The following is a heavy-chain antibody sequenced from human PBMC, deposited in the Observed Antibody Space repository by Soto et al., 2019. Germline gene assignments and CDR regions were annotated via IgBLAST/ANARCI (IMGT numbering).Heavy chain of an antibody. CDR2: ISGSGGST. V-gene: IGHV3-23*01. J-gene: IGHJ4*02. D-gene: IGHD6-13*01. Sequence: PGGSLRLSCAASGFTFSSYAMSWVRQAPGKGLEWVSAISGSGGSTYYADSVKGRFTISRDNSKNTLYLQMNSLRAEDTAVYYCAKGPSHGSSWYDMYYFDYWGQGTLVTVSS. CDR1: GFTFSSYA. CDR3: AKGPSHGSSWYDMYYFDY.